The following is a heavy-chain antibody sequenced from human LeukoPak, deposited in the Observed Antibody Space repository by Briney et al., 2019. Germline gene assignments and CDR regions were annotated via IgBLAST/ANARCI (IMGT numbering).Heavy chain of an antibody. CDR1: GYTFTSYA. Sequence: GASVKVSCKASGYTFTSYAMHWVRQAPGQRLEWMGWINAGNGNTKYSQKFQGRVTITRDTSASTAYMELSSLRSEDTAVYYCARDRGIYYGSGSYYIWGQGTLVTVSS. V-gene: IGHV1-3*01. D-gene: IGHD3-10*01. CDR2: INAGNGNT. J-gene: IGHJ4*02. CDR3: ARDRGIYYGSGSYYI.